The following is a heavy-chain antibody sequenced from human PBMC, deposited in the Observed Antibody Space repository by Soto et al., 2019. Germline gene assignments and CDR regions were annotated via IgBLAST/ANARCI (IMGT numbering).Heavy chain of an antibody. Sequence: QVQLQQSGPGLVKPSQTLSLTCTVSGDSISSDYYHWTWIRQSPGKGLEWIGYIHHSGSILYNPYLKSRVNISVDTSKNQFSLPLASVTAADTAVYFCARQDDGGDSLDVWGQGTTVTVSS. V-gene: IGHV4-30-4*08. D-gene: IGHD2-21*02. CDR2: IHHSGSI. CDR1: GDSISSDYYH. CDR3: ARQDDGGDSLDV. J-gene: IGHJ6*02.